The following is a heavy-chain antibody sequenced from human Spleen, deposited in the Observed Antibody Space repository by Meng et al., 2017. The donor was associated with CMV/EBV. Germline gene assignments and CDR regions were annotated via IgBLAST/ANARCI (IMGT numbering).Heavy chain of an antibody. J-gene: IGHJ3*02. Sequence: VSGGSISSGGYFWSWIRQHPGKGLEWIGYIYYSGSTYYNPSLKSRVTISVDTSKNQFSLKLSSVTAADTAVYYCARLLGGTDAFDIWGQGTMVTVSS. V-gene: IGHV4-31*02. CDR3: ARLLGGTDAFDI. D-gene: IGHD3-16*01. CDR1: GGSISSGGYF. CDR2: IYYSGST.